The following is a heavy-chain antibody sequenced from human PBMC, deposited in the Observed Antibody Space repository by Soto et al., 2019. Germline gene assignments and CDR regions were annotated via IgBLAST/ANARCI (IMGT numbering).Heavy chain of an antibody. CDR3: ARVYYYDSSGYPIDY. Sequence: LSLTCTVSGGSVSSGSYYWSWIRQPPGKGLEWIGYIYYSGSTNYNPSLKSRVTISVDTSKNQFSLKLSSVTAADTAVYYCARVYYYDSSGYPIDYWGQGTLVTVSS. D-gene: IGHD3-22*01. V-gene: IGHV4-61*01. J-gene: IGHJ4*02. CDR2: IYYSGST. CDR1: GGSVSSGSYY.